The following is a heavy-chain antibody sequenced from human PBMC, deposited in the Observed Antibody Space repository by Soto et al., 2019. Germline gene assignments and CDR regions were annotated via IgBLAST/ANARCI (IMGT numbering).Heavy chain of an antibody. CDR2: IGTAGDT. Sequence: EVQLVESGGGLVQPGGSLRLSCAASGFTFSSYDMHWVRQATGKGLEWVSAIGTAGDTYYPGSVKGRFTISRENAKNSLYLQMNSLRAGDTAVYYCARGECPNGVCWGGYYGMDVWGQGTTVTVSS. J-gene: IGHJ6*02. CDR3: ARGECPNGVCWGGYYGMDV. CDR1: GFTFSSYD. V-gene: IGHV3-13*01. D-gene: IGHD2-8*01.